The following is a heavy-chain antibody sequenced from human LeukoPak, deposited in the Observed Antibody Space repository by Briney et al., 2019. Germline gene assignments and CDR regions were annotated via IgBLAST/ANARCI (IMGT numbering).Heavy chain of an antibody. CDR3: VRQFAS. J-gene: IGHJ4*02. CDR2: VSGSGSTV. CDR1: GFTFSDHI. Sequence: QAGGSLRLSCAASGFTFSDHIMNWVRQLPGKRLEWVAYVSGSGSTVYYADSVKGRFTISRDNGKSSLYLQMNSLRVEDTPLYYCVRQFASWGQGTLVTVSS. V-gene: IGHV3-48*01.